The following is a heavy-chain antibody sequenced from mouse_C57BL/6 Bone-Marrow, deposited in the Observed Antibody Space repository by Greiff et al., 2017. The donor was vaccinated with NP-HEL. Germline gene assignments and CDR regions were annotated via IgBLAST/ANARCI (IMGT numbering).Heavy chain of an antibody. V-gene: IGHV5-6*01. J-gene: IGHJ3*01. CDR3: ARQGIYYDYDGFAY. CDR1: GFTFSSYG. CDR2: ISSGGSYT. Sequence: EVQRVESGGDLVKPGGSLKLSCAASGFTFSSYGMSWVRQTPDKRLEWVATISSGGSYTYYPDSVKGRFTISRDNAKNTLYLQMSSLKSEDTAMYYCARQGIYYDYDGFAYWGQGTLVTVSA. D-gene: IGHD2-4*01.